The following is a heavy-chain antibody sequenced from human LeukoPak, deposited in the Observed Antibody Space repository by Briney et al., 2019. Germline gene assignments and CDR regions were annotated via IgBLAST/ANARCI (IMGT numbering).Heavy chain of an antibody. V-gene: IGHV3-7*01. Sequence: GGSLRLSCAASGFTFSSYWMHWVRQAPGKGLEWVANIKQDGSEKYYVDSVKGRFTISRDNARNSLYLQMNGLRAEDTAVYYCARDSAVAGRFDYWGQGTLVTVSS. CDR3: ARDSAVAGRFDY. D-gene: IGHD6-19*01. CDR2: IKQDGSEK. J-gene: IGHJ4*02. CDR1: GFTFSSYW.